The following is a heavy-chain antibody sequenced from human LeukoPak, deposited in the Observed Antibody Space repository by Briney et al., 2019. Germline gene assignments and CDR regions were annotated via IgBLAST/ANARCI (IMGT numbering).Heavy chain of an antibody. CDR2: ISSSSSTI. CDR1: GFTLSSYS. D-gene: IGHD3-10*01. CDR3: ATHAQYGSGSYTDY. V-gene: IGHV3-48*01. J-gene: IGHJ4*02. Sequence: TGGSLRLSCAASGFTLSSYSMNWVRQAPGKGLEWVSYISSSSSTIYYADSVKGRFTISRDNSKNTLYLQMNSLRAEDTAVYYCATHAQYGSGSYTDYWGQGTLVTVSS.